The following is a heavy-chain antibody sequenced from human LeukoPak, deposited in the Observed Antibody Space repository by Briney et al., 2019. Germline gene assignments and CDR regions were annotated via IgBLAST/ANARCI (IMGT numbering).Heavy chain of an antibody. V-gene: IGHV1-8*01. D-gene: IGHD6-13*01. CDR1: GYTFTSYD. J-gene: IGHJ3*02. CDR3: ARPRAAAGTGSDAFDI. Sequence: ASVKVSCKASGYTFTSYDINWVRQATGQGLEWMGWMNPNSGNTGYAQKFQGRVTMTGNTSISTAYMELSSLRSEDTAVYYCARPRAAAGTGSDAFDIWGQGTMVTVSS. CDR2: MNPNSGNT.